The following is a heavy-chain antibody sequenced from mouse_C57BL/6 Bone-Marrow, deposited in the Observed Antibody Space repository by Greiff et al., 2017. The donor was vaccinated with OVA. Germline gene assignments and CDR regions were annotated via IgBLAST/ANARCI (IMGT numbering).Heavy chain of an antibody. CDR1: GFTFSSYA. CDR2: ISSGGDYI. J-gene: IGHJ4*01. CDR3: TREDYGSSYAMDY. D-gene: IGHD1-1*01. V-gene: IGHV5-9-1*02. Sequence: EVKLMESGEGLVKPGGSLKLSCAASGFTFSSYAMSWVRQTPEKRLEWVAYISSGGDYIYYADTVKGRFTISRDNARNTLYLQMSRLKSEDTAMYYCTREDYGSSYAMDYWGQGTSVTVSS.